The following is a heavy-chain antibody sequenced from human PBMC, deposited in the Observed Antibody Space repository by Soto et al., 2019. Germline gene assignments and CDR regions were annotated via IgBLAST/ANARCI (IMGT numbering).Heavy chain of an antibody. D-gene: IGHD3-3*01. V-gene: IGHV4-39*01. CDR1: GGSITSSDYY. Sequence: PSETLSLTCAVSGGSITSSDYYWDWIRRPPGDGLEWIATIHYDGSTYYNPSLKSRVTMSVDTSKNQFSLKLTSVTAADTAVYFCARRIRHYDFLDSWGRGTLVIVSS. J-gene: IGHJ5*01. CDR2: IHYDGST. CDR3: ARRIRHYDFLDS.